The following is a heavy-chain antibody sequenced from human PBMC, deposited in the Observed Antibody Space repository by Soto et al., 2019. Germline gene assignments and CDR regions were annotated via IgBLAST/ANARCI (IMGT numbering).Heavy chain of an antibody. CDR2: IYYSGST. J-gene: IGHJ4*02. CDR1: GGSISSYY. CDR3: ARRYGSVFDF. D-gene: IGHD6-19*01. V-gene: IGHV4-59*01. Sequence: QVQLQESGPGLVKPSETLSLTCTVSGGSISSYYWSWIRQPPGKGLEWIGYIYYSGSTNYNPSLTRRVTISVDTSKNQFALKLSSVTAADTAVYYCARRYGSVFDFWGQGTLVTVSS.